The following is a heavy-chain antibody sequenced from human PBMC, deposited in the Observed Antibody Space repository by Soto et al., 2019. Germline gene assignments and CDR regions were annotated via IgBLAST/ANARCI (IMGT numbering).Heavy chain of an antibody. D-gene: IGHD4-17*01. V-gene: IGHV1-69*02. CDR1: GGTFSSYT. J-gene: IGHJ1*01. Sequence: SVKVSCKASGGTFSSYTISWVRQAPGQGLEWMGRIIPILGIANYAQKFQGRVTITADKSTSTAYMELSSLRSEDTAVYYCARAPNYGDYVAKYFQHWGQGTLVTVSS. CDR3: ARAPNYGDYVAKYFQH. CDR2: IIPILGIA.